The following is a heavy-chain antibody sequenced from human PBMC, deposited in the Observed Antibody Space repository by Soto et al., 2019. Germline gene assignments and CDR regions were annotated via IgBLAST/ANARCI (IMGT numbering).Heavy chain of an antibody. D-gene: IGHD5-18*01. CDR2: ISSSGSTI. Sequence: LRLSCAASGFTFSSYEMNWVRQAPGKGLEWVSYISSSGSTIYYADSVKGRFTISRDNAKNSLYLQMNSLRAEDTAVYYCARDNGGYSYGFIAGTFDYWGQGTLVTVSS. CDR1: GFTFSSYE. CDR3: ARDNGGYSYGFIAGTFDY. V-gene: IGHV3-48*03. J-gene: IGHJ4*02.